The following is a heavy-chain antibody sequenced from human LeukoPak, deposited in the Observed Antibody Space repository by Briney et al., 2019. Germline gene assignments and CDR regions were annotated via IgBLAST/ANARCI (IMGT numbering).Heavy chain of an antibody. CDR3: AREERSGWYKIDY. D-gene: IGHD6-19*01. J-gene: IGHJ4*02. CDR2: ISHDGNRR. CDR1: GFSFSSYA. Sequence: PGGSLRLSCAASGFSFSSYAIYWVRQAPGKGLECMAVISHDGNRRYYADSVKGRFTISRDNSKNTLYLQMNSLRAEDTAVYYCAREERSGWYKIDYWGQGTLVTVSS. V-gene: IGHV3-30*04.